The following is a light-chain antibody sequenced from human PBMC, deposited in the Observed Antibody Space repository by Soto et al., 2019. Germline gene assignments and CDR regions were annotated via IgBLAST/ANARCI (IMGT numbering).Light chain of an antibody. V-gene: IGKV3-20*01. J-gene: IGKJ1*01. CDR1: QSVSSNQ. Sequence: EIVLTHSPGTLSLSPGEIATLSCRASQSVSSNQLAWYQQKPGQAPRLLIYDASNRATGIPARFSGSGSGTEFTLTISSLQPDDFATYYCHQYNYYRPTFGQGNKVDIK. CDR2: DAS. CDR3: HQYNYYRPT.